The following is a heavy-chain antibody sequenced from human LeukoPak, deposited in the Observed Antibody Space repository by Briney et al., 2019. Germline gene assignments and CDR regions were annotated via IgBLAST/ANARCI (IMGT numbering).Heavy chain of an antibody. V-gene: IGHV3-66*01. D-gene: IGHD6-13*01. Sequence: GGSLRLSCAASRFTVSRNYMSWVRQAPGKGLEWVSVIYSGGSTYYADSVKGRSTISRDNSKNTLYLQMNSLRAEDTAVYYCARAGPSSSWHQFDYWGQGTLVTVSS. CDR3: ARAGPSSSWHQFDY. J-gene: IGHJ4*02. CDR1: RFTVSRNY. CDR2: IYSGGST.